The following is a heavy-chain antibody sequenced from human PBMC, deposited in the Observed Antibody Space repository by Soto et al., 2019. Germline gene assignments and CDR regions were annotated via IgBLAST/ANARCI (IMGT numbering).Heavy chain of an antibody. CDR2: VNLDGNT. Sequence: QVQLHQWGAGLLKPSETLSLTCAVYGETFSGYYWSWIRQPPGKGLEWIGEVNLDGNTNYNPALKSRVVISGDPSKNQFSLRLTSVTAADTAVYYCARAAMQGHESVIVAGTSQTLDYWGQGTLVTVSS. D-gene: IGHD2-2*01. J-gene: IGHJ4*02. V-gene: IGHV4-34*01. CDR1: GETFSGYY. CDR3: ARAAMQGHESVIVAGTSQTLDY.